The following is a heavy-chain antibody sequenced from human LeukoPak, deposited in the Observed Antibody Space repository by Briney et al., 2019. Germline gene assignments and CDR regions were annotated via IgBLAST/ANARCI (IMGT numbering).Heavy chain of an antibody. J-gene: IGHJ4*02. Sequence: LGGSLRLSCAASGFTFSNAWMNWVRQSPGKGLEWVGRIKSKTDGGTIDYGAPVKGRFTISRDDSKNTLYLQMNSLKTEDTAMYHCTTGVRDSSGYYNFDYWGQGTLVTVSS. D-gene: IGHD3-22*01. CDR3: TTGVRDSSGYYNFDY. V-gene: IGHV3-15*01. CDR1: GFTFSNAW. CDR2: IKSKTDGGTI.